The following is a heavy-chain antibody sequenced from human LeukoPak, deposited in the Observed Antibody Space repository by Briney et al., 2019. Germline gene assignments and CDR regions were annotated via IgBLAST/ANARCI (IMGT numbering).Heavy chain of an antibody. CDR1: GFTFSSYS. CDR3: ARDGDYGGNTADNWFDP. V-gene: IGHV3-21*01. CDR2: ISSSSSYI. J-gene: IGHJ5*02. D-gene: IGHD4-23*01. Sequence: GGSLRLSCAASGFTFSSYSMNWVRQAPGKGLEWVSSISSSSSYIYYADSVKGRFTISRDNAKNSLYLQMNSLRAEDTAVYYCARDGDYGGNTADNWFDPWGQGTLVTVSS.